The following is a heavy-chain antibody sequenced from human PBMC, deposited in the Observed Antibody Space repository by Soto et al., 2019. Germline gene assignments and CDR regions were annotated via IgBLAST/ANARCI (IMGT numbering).Heavy chain of an antibody. CDR2: IYYSGST. CDR3: ARGIVGATSVYFDY. V-gene: IGHV4-59*01. Sequence: PSETLSLTCTVSGGSISSYYWSWIRQPPGKGLEWIGYIYYSGSTNYNPSLKSRVTISVDTSKNQFSLKLSSMTAADTAVYYCARGIVGATSVYFDYWGQGTLVTVSS. CDR1: GGSISSYY. D-gene: IGHD1-26*01. J-gene: IGHJ4*02.